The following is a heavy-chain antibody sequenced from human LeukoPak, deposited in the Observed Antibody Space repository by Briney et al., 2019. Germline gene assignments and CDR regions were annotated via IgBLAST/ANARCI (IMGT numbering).Heavy chain of an antibody. V-gene: IGHV3-11*03. Sequence: PGGSLRLSCAASGFTFSDYYMSWIRQAPGKGLEWVSHISSSSSYTNYADSVKGRFTISRDNAKNSLYLQMNSLKTEDTAVYYCTRWRLGGSNTDDGFDYWGQGTLVTVSS. CDR2: ISSSSSYT. CDR1: GFTFSDYY. D-gene: IGHD1-1*01. J-gene: IGHJ4*02. CDR3: TRWRLGGSNTDDGFDY.